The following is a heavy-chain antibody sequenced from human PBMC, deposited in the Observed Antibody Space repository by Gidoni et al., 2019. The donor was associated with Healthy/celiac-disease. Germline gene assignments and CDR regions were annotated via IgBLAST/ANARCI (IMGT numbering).Heavy chain of an antibody. CDR2: IKQDGSEK. V-gene: IGHV3-7*01. CDR3: ARDKRHKQWLAGYYFDY. CDR1: GFTFSSYW. D-gene: IGHD6-19*01. J-gene: IGHJ4*02. Sequence: EVQLVASGGGLVQPGGSLRLSCAASGFTFSSYWMSWVRQAPGKGLEWVANIKQDGSEKYYVDSVKGRFTISRDNAKNSLYLQMNSLRAEDTAVYYCARDKRHKQWLAGYYFDYWGQGTLVTVSS.